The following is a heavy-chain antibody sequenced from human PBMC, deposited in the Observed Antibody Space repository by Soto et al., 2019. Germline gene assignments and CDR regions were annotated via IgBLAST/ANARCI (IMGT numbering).Heavy chain of an antibody. D-gene: IGHD4-17*01. Sequence: GGSLRLSCAASGFTFSSYGMHWVRQAPGKGLEWVAVISYDGSNKYYADSVKGRFTISRDNSKNTLYLQMNSLRAEDTAVYYCAKDYGDYQAHFDYWGQGTLVTVSS. V-gene: IGHV3-30*18. CDR2: ISYDGSNK. CDR1: GFTFSSYG. CDR3: AKDYGDYQAHFDY. J-gene: IGHJ4*02.